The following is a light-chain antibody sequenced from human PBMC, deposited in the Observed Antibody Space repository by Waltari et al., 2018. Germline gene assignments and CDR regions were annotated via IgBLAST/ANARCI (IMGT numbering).Light chain of an antibody. J-gene: IGKJ4*01. CDR3: QQYNNWPLT. CDR2: GTS. V-gene: IGKV3-15*01. CDR1: QSVSTN. Sequence: EIVMTQSPATLSVSPGERATLSCRASQSVSTNLAWYQQKAGQAPRLLIYGTSTRATGIPARFSGSGSRTEFTLTISSLQSEDLAVYYCQQYNNWPLTFGGGTKVEIK.